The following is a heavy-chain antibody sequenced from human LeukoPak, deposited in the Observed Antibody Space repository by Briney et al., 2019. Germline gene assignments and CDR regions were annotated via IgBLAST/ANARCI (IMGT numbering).Heavy chain of an antibody. CDR3: ARGGRSAFDV. CDR1: SGSFRGYY. CDR2: INHSGST. Sequence: SETLSLTCAVYSGSFRGYYWSWIRQPPGKGLEWIGEINHSGSTNYNPSLKSRVTISVDTSKNQFSLKLSYVTAADTAVYYCARGGRSAFDVWGPGTKVIVSS. V-gene: IGHV4-34*01. J-gene: IGHJ3*01.